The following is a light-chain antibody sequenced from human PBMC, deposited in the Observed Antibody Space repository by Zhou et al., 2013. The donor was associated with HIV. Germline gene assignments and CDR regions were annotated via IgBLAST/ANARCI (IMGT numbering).Light chain of an antibody. CDR3: QQYNGYSLT. CDR2: KSS. J-gene: IGKJ4*01. Sequence: DIQMTQSPSTLSASVGDRVTITCRASQTITNWLAWYQQKPGQAPKLLIYKSSNVETGVPSRFSGSGSGTEFTLTISSLQPEDFATYYCQQYNGYSLTFGGGTKVEIK. V-gene: IGKV1-5*03. CDR1: QTITNW.